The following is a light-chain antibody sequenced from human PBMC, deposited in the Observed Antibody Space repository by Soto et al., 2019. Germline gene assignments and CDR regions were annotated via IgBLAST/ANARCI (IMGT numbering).Light chain of an antibody. CDR1: SSDAGGYNY. Sequence: QSALTQPPSASGSPGQSVTISCTGTSSDAGGYNYVSWYQQYPGKVPKLMIYEVNKRPSGVPDRFSGSKSGNTASLTVSGLQAEDEADYYCTSYAGGNNVFGTGTKVTVL. J-gene: IGLJ1*01. CDR2: EVN. V-gene: IGLV2-8*01. CDR3: TSYAGGNNV.